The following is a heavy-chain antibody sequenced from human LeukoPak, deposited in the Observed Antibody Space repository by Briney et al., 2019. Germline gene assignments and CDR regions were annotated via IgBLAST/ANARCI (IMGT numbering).Heavy chain of an antibody. D-gene: IGHD6-19*01. J-gene: IGHJ4*02. CDR1: GYTFTSYY. CDR2: ISAYNGNT. Sequence: VASVKVSCKASGYTFTSYYMHWVRQAPGQGLEWMGWISAYNGNTNYAQKLQGRVTMTTDTSTSTAYMELRSLRSDDTAVYYCARASFGQWLRNRAALDYWGQGTLVTVSS. CDR3: ARASFGQWLRNRAALDY. V-gene: IGHV1-18*04.